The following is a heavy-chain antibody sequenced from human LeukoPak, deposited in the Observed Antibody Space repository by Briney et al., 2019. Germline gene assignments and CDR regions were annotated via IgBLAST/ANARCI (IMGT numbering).Heavy chain of an antibody. CDR1: GFIFINSA. D-gene: IGHD3-16*01. CDR3: AKDTSEIDY. V-gene: IGHV3-23*01. J-gene: IGHJ4*02. CDR2: ISGNGVST. Sequence: GGSLRLSCAASGFIFINSAMTWVRQAPGKGLEWVSTISGNGVSTYYAGSVKGRFTISRDNSKSTLYLQMSSLRADDTALYYCAKDTSEIDYWGQGILVTVSS.